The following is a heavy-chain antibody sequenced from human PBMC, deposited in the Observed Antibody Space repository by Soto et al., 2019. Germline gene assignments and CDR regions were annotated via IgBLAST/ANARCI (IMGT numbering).Heavy chain of an antibody. J-gene: IGHJ4*02. Sequence: QVHLVESGGGVVQPGRSLRLSCAASGFTFSTSVMHWVRQAPGKGLEWVALIWYDGTNKYYADSVRGRFTISRDNSKNTLYLQMNSLSAEDTAVYYCARDTPYHSSGFYYHFDYWGQGSLVTVSS. CDR2: IWYDGTNK. V-gene: IGHV3-33*01. CDR1: GFTFSTSV. D-gene: IGHD3-22*01. CDR3: ARDTPYHSSGFYYHFDY.